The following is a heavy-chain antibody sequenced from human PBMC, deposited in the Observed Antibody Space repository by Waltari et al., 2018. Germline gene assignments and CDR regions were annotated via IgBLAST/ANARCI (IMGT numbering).Heavy chain of an antibody. J-gene: IGHJ4*02. CDR2: IAASGDT. CDR3: ATARDEFTASIFFDH. D-gene: IGHD3-3*01. CDR1: GFPVTSIH. Sequence: DVRLLESGGGLVRPGGSLRLSCAASGFPVTSIHMSWVRQAPGQGLEWGEFIAASGDTYHAESVLGRCTISRDVSQNTLYLQMKNRRPEDTSVYYCATARDEFTASIFFDHWGQGALVSVSS. V-gene: IGHV3-66*02.